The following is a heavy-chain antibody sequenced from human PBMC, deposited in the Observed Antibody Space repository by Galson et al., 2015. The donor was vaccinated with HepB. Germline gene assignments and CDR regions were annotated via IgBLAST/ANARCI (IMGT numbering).Heavy chain of an antibody. CDR3: AKPTMTTPRLEDTY. Sequence: SLRLSCAASGFTFSSYAMHRVRQAPGKGLEWVSRVDYSGINTYYADSVKGRFTISRDNSKNTLYLQMNSLRAEDTAVYYCAKPTMTTPRLEDTYWGQGALVTVSS. CDR1: GFTFSSYA. J-gene: IGHJ4*02. CDR2: VDYSGINT. D-gene: IGHD3-22*01. V-gene: IGHV3-23*01.